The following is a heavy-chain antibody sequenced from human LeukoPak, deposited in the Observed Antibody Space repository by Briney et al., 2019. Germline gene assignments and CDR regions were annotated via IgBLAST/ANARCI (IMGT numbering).Heavy chain of an antibody. CDR2: IKQDGSEK. Sequence: GGSLRLSCAASGFTFSSYWMSWVRQAPGKGLEWVANIKQDGSEKYYVDSVKGRFTISRDNAKNSLYLQMNSLRAEDTAVYYCARDSYDSSGYYYFDYWGQGTLVTVSS. CDR1: GFTFSSYW. D-gene: IGHD3-22*01. CDR3: ARDSYDSSGYYYFDY. J-gene: IGHJ4*02. V-gene: IGHV3-7*01.